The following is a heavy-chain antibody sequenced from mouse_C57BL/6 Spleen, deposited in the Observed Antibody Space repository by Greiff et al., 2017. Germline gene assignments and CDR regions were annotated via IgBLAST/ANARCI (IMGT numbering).Heavy chain of an antibody. V-gene: IGHV1-61*01. CDR1: GYTFTSYW. CDR3: ARSLCMGDY. CDR2: IYPSDSET. D-gene: IGHD6-5*01. J-gene: IGHJ2*01. Sequence: QVQLQQPGAELVRPGSSVKLSCKASGYTFTSYWMDWVKQRPGQGLEWIGNIYPSDSETHYNQKFKDKATLTVDKSSSTAYLQLSSLTSEDSAVYYCARSLCMGDYWGQGTTLTVSS.